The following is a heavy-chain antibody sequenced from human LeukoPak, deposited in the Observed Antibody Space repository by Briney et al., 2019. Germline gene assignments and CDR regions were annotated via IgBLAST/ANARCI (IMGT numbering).Heavy chain of an antibody. J-gene: IGHJ5*02. D-gene: IGHD6-13*01. Sequence: KPSETLSLTCTVSGGSISSYYWSWIRQSAGKGLEWIGRIYSSGSTNYNPSLKSRVTMSIDTSKNQFSLNLSSVTAADTAMYYCAKGGSSWYNWFDPWGQGTLVTVSP. V-gene: IGHV4-4*07. CDR3: AKGGSSWYNWFDP. CDR1: GGSISSYY. CDR2: IYSSGST.